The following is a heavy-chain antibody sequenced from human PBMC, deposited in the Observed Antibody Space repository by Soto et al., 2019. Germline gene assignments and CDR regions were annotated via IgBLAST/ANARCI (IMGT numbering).Heavy chain of an antibody. D-gene: IGHD6-6*01. J-gene: IGHJ2*01. CDR2: MYYSGTS. CDR1: GGSVSSGTYY. V-gene: IGHV4-61*01. Sequence: QVQLQESGPGLVKPSETLSLTCSVSGGSVSSGTYYWSWIRQPPGKGLEWIGYMYYSGTSNYNPSLKSRVTISVDTSKNQFSLKLTSVTAADTAMYYCARTIPARPAGYWYFDLWGRGTLVTVSS. CDR3: ARTIPARPAGYWYFDL.